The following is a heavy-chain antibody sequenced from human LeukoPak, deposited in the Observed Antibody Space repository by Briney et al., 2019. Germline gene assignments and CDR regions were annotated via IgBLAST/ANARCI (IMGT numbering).Heavy chain of an antibody. V-gene: IGHV4-59*08. Sequence: SETLSLTCTVSGGSISSYYWSWIRQPPGKGLEWIGYIYYSGSTNYNPPLKSRVTISVDTSKNQFSLKLSSVTAADTAVYYCASNYYDSSGYFSWAFDYWGQGTLVTVSS. CDR1: GGSISSYY. CDR3: ASNYYDSSGYFSWAFDY. CDR2: IYYSGST. J-gene: IGHJ4*02. D-gene: IGHD3-22*01.